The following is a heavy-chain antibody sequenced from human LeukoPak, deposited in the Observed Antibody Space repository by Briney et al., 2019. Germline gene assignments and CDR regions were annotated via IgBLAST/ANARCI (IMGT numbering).Heavy chain of an antibody. CDR2: IYHSGGT. D-gene: IGHD2-8*01. Sequence: PSETLSLTCAVSGGSISSSTNWWSWVRQPPGKGLEWIGEIYHSGGTNYNPSLKSRITISVDKSQNQFSLKVNSLTAAGTAVYYCATNGYYCMDVWGKGTTVTVSS. CDR1: GGSISSSTNW. J-gene: IGHJ6*03. V-gene: IGHV4-4*02. CDR3: ATNGYYCMDV.